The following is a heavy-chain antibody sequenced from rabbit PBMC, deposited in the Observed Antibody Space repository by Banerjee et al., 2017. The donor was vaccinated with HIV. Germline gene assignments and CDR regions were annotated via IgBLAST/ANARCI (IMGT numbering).Heavy chain of an antibody. V-gene: IGHV1S45*01. CDR2: IGTGSGST. Sequence: QQQLEESGGGLVKPEGSLTLSCTASGFDLSSGYYMSWVRQAPGKGLEWIGCIGTGSGSTYYASWAKGRFTISKTSSTTVTLQMTSLTAADTATYFCARKSSGCDLWGQGTLVTVS. CDR3: ARKSSGCDL. J-gene: IGHJ6*01. D-gene: IGHD4-1*01. CDR1: GFDLSSGYY.